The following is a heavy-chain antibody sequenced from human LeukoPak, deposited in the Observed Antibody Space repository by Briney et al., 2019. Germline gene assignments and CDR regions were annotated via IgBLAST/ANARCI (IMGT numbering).Heavy chain of an antibody. Sequence: SETLSLTCAVYGGSFSGYYRSWIRQPPGKGLEWIGEIHYRGATNYDPSLKSRVTISGDPSKNHISLKLNSVTAADTAVYYCARGELGHYDIRIKPYHFDSWGQGSLVTVSS. CDR3: ARGELGHYDIRIKPYHFDS. J-gene: IGHJ4*02. CDR1: GGSFSGYY. CDR2: IHYRGAT. V-gene: IGHV4-34*01. D-gene: IGHD3-22*01.